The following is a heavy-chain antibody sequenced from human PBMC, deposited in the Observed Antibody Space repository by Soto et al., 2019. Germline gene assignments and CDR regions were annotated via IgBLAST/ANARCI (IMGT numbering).Heavy chain of an antibody. J-gene: IGHJ6*02. Sequence: ASVKVSCKASGYSFTDYHIHWVRQAPGQGLEWLGRINPKSGGTSTAQKFQGWVTMTTDTSISTASMELTRLTSDDTAIYYCARGDSTDCSNGVCSYYYYYGMDVWGQGTTVTVSS. V-gene: IGHV1-2*04. CDR3: ARGDSTDCSNGVCSYYYYYGMDV. CDR1: GYSFTDYH. CDR2: INPKSGGT. D-gene: IGHD2-8*01.